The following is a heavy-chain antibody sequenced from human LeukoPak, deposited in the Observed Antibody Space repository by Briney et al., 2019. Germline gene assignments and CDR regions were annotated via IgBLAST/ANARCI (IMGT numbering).Heavy chain of an antibody. Sequence: GGSLRLSCAASGFTFSSYAMHWVRQAPGKGLEWVAVISYDGSNKYYADSVKGRFTISRDSSKNTLYLQMNSLRAEDTAVYYCARVSGSGYPDYWGQGTLVTVSS. CDR3: ARVSGSGYPDY. CDR2: ISYDGSNK. CDR1: GFTFSSYA. D-gene: IGHD3-22*01. V-gene: IGHV3-30-3*01. J-gene: IGHJ4*02.